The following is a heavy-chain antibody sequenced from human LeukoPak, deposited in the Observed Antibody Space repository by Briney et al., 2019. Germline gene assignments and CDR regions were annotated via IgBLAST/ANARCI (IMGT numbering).Heavy chain of an antibody. CDR1: GFTFGDYA. CDR2: IRSKAYGGTT. V-gene: IGHV3-49*04. Sequence: GGSLRLSCTASGFTFGDYAMSWVRKAPGTGLEWVGFIRSKAYGGTTEYAASVKGRFTISRDDSKSIAYLQMNSLKTEDTAVYYCTRDPDSSGWSSYFDYWGQGTLVTVSS. CDR3: TRDPDSSGWSSYFDY. D-gene: IGHD6-19*01. J-gene: IGHJ4*02.